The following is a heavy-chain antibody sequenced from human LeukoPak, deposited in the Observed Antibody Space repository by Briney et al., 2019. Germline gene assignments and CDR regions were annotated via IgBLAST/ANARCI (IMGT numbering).Heavy chain of an antibody. D-gene: IGHD6-19*01. V-gene: IGHV3-53*01. J-gene: IGHJ6*03. CDR3: ARALGSGSGWYLNYYYYYYMDV. CDR2: FFSGGGQ. CDR1: GFTFRSSY. Sequence: GGSLRLSCADSGFTFRSSYMLWVRQAPGRGLGWVSDFFSGGGQYYADSVKGRFTVSRDNSKNTLYLQMNSLRAEDTAVYYCARALGSGSGWYLNYYYYYYMDVWGKGTTVTVSS.